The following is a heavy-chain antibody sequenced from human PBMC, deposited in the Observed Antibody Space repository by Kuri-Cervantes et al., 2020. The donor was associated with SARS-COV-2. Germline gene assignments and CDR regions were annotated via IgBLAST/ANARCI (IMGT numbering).Heavy chain of an antibody. CDR2: IDWDDDK. J-gene: IGHJ5*02. CDR1: GFSLSTSGMC. Sequence: SGPTLVKPTQTPTLTCTFSGFSLSTSGMCVSWIRQPPGKALEWLARIDWDDDKYYSTSLKTRLTISKDTSKNQVVLTMTNMDPVDTATYYCARSTNPSSSGNWFDPWGQGTLVTVSS. V-gene: IGHV2-70*11. D-gene: IGHD6-6*01. CDR3: ARSTNPSSSGNWFDP.